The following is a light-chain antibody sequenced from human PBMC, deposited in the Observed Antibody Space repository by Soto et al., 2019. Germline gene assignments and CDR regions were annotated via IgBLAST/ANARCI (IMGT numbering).Light chain of an antibody. CDR1: QGISSS. J-gene: IGKJ3*01. CDR3: QQYNSYPLT. CDR2: VAS. Sequence: DIQLTQSPSFLSASVGDRVTITCRASQGISSSLAWYQQEPWKAPKLLIYVASTLQTGVPSRFIRSGSGTEFTLTINRPQPKHFATHYCQQYNSYPLTFGPGTKVDIK. V-gene: IGKV1-9*01.